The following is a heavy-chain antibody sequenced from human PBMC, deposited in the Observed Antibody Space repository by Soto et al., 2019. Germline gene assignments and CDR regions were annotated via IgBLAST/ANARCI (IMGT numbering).Heavy chain of an antibody. CDR3: AKDRDSSGWSEYSDY. J-gene: IGHJ4*01. CDR2: FSHNGGST. CDR1: GFTFTSYA. V-gene: IGHV3-23*01. Sequence: EVQLLESGGGVVQPGRSLRLSCAASGFTFTSYAMSWVRQAPAKGLEWVSSFSHNGGSTYYADSVRGRFTSSRDNSKNTIYLRMNSLRAEDTAVYYCAKDRDSSGWSEYSDYCGDGDLVTVSS. D-gene: IGHD6-19*01.